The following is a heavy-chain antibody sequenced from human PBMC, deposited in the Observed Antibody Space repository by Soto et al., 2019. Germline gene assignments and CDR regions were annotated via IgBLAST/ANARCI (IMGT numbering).Heavy chain of an antibody. D-gene: IGHD2-2*01. CDR2: IYYSGST. Sequence: SETLSLTCTFCVCSIRSCDGGLIRQPPGKGLEWIVYIYYSGSTNYNPSLKSRVTISVDTSKNQFSLKLSSVTAADTAVYYCEGRKNQGDFDIWGNGTLV. CDR1: VCSIRSCD. J-gene: IGHJ3*02. CDR3: EGRKNQGDFDI. V-gene: IGHV4-59*01.